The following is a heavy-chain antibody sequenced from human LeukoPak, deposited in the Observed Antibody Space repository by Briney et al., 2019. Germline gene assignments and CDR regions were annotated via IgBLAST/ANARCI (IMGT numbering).Heavy chain of an antibody. V-gene: IGHV3-23*01. D-gene: IGHD6-19*01. CDR2: ISGSGGNT. Sequence: PGGSLRLSCAASGFTFSSYAMTWVRQAPGKGLEWVSGISGSGGNTYYTDSVRGRPPISRDNSKNTLYLQVNSLRAEDTAVYYCAKGRTEGGTLALDYWGQGTLVTVSS. CDR3: AKGRTEGGTLALDY. J-gene: IGHJ4*02. CDR1: GFTFSSYA.